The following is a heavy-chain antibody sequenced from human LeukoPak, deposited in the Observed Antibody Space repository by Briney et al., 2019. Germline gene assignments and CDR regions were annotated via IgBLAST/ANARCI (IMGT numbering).Heavy chain of an antibody. J-gene: IGHJ3*02. CDR3: ARSLETYYYGSEPAFDI. V-gene: IGHV3-30*04. D-gene: IGHD3-22*01. Sequence: GGSLRLSCAASGFTFSSYAMHWVRQAPGKGLEWVAVISYDGSNKYYADSVKGRFTISRDNSKNTLYLQMNSLRAEDTAVYYCARSLETYYYGSEPAFDIWGQGTMVTVSS. CDR2: ISYDGSNK. CDR1: GFTFSSYA.